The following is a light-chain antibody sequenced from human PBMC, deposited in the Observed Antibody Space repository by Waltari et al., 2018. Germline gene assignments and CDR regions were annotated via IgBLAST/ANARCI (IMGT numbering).Light chain of an antibody. Sequence: QSVLTQPPSASGPPGQRVTISCSGSTSNIGSNLVNWYQQLPGKAPKLLIYRSDQRPWGVPDRLTGAKSSSAACLAISGLQSGDEADDNCAAWDDSLDGHGVFGGGTKVTVL. V-gene: IGLV1-44*01. CDR3: AAWDDSLDGHGV. CDR1: TSNIGSNL. J-gene: IGLJ3*02. CDR2: RSD.